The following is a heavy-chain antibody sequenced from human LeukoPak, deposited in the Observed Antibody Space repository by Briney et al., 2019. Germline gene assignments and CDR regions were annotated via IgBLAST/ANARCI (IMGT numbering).Heavy chain of an antibody. J-gene: IGHJ3*02. D-gene: IGHD3-22*01. CDR1: GGSFSGYY. CDR2: INHSGST. CDR3: ARRYYYDSSGSDAFDI. Sequence: PSETLSLTCAVYGGSFSGYYWSWIRQPPGEGLEWIGEINHSGSTNYNPSLKSRVTISVDTSKNQFSLKLSSVTAADTAVYYCARRYYYDSSGSDAFDIWGQGTMVTVSS. V-gene: IGHV4-34*01.